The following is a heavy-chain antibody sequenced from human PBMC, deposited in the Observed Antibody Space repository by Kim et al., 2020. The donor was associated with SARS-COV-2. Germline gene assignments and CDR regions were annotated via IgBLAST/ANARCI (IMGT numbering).Heavy chain of an antibody. V-gene: IGHV3-30-3*02. Sequence: KNHAGTVKGRFTHSRDKSKKTLYLQMNSRRPEDTAVYFCAKDLNGPYNDWGQGTLVTVSS. J-gene: IGHJ4*02. CDR2: K. CDR3: AKDLNGPYND. D-gene: IGHD3-10*01.